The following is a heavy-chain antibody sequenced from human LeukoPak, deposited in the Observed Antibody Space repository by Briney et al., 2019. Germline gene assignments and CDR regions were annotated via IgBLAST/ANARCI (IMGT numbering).Heavy chain of an antibody. CDR2: INSDESST. J-gene: IGHJ4*02. Sequence: PGGSLRLSCAASGFTFSSYWMHWVRQVPGKGLVWVSRINSDESSTSYADSVKGRFTISRDNAKNTLYLQMNSLRAEDTAVYYCARDVNWVTPLDYWGQGTLVTVSS. CDR1: GFTFSSYW. CDR3: ARDVNWVTPLDY. D-gene: IGHD7-27*01. V-gene: IGHV3-74*01.